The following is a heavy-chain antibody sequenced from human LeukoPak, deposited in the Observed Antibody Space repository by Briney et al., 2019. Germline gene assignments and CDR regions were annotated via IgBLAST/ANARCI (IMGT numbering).Heavy chain of an antibody. CDR2: FSGDGGST. CDR1: GFTFNTYA. CDR3: AKRPDCSTTNCFRFEY. J-gene: IGHJ4*02. D-gene: IGHD2-2*01. Sequence: GSLRLSCAASGFTFNTYALNRVRQAPGPGLEWVSSFSGDGGSTYYAESVKGRFTISRDNSKNTLYLRMNSLRAEDTAVYYCAKRPDCSTTNCFRFEYWGQGTLVTVSS. V-gene: IGHV3-23*01.